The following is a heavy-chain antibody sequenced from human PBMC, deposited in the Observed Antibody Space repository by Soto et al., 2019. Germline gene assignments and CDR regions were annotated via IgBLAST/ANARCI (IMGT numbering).Heavy chain of an antibody. J-gene: IGHJ4*02. CDR3: ARSKTVVKGRGCDY. D-gene: IGHD2-15*01. CDR1: GGSISSSNW. Sequence: SETLSLTCAVSGGSISSSNWWSWVRQPPGKGLEWIGEIYHSGSTNYNPSLKSRVTTSVDKSKNQFSLKLSSVTAADTAVYYCARSKTVVKGRGCDYWGQGTLVTVSS. V-gene: IGHV4-4*02. CDR2: IYHSGST.